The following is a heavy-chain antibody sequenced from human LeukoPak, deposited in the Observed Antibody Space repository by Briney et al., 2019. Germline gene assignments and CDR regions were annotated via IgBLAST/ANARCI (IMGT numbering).Heavy chain of an antibody. D-gene: IGHD3-3*01. CDR2: IRYDGSNQ. J-gene: IGHJ5*02. CDR1: RFTFSSYG. CDR3: AREGVLRFLEWPLKNWFDP. Sequence: PGGSLRLSCATSRFTFSSYGMHWVRQAPGKGLEWVAFIRYDGSNQYYADSVKGRFTISRDNSKNTLYLQMNSLRAEDTAVYYCAREGVLRFLEWPLKNWFDPWGKGTLVTVSS. V-gene: IGHV3-30*02.